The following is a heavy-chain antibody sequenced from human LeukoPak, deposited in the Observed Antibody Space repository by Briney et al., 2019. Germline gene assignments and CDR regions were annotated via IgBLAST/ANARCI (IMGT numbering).Heavy chain of an antibody. Sequence: RGGSVRLSCAASGFTASSNYMSWARQAPGKGLEWVSVIYSDDRTYYADSVKGRFTISRHTSKKTLYLQMNSLRAEDTAVYYCAREVMAKRRAFDIWGQGTVVTVSS. J-gene: IGHJ3*02. D-gene: IGHD2-8*01. CDR2: IYSDDRT. V-gene: IGHV3-53*04. CDR1: GFTASSNY. CDR3: AREVMAKRRAFDI.